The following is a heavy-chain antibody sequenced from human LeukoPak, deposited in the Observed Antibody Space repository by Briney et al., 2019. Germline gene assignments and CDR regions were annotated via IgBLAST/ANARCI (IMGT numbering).Heavy chain of an antibody. CDR3: ARHPESSSFYY. Sequence: GSLRLSCAASGFTFSSYSMNWVRQPPGKGLEWIGSIYYSGSTYYNPSLKSRVTISVDTSKNQFSLKLSSVTAADTAVYYCARHPESSSFYYWGQGTLVTVSS. CDR2: IYYSGST. V-gene: IGHV4-39*01. D-gene: IGHD6-6*01. CDR1: GFTFSSYSMN. J-gene: IGHJ4*02.